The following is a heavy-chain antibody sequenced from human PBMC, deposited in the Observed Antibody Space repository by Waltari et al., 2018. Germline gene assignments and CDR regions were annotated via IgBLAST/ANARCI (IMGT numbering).Heavy chain of an antibody. V-gene: IGHV3-23*03. Sequence: EVQLLESGGGLVQTGGSLRLSCAASGITVSGYAMSWVRQAPGKGLEWFSFISGGGTGTYYGDSVKGRFTISRDNSKSTVYLQMNSLRAEDTAVYYCARCTGGSCYGFDYWGQGTLVTVSS. CDR1: GITVSGYA. CDR3: ARCTGGSCYGFDY. D-gene: IGHD2-15*01. J-gene: IGHJ4*02. CDR2: ISGGGTGT.